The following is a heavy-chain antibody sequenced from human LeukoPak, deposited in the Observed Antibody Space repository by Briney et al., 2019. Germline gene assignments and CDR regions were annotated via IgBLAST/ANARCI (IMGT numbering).Heavy chain of an antibody. CDR2: IRDSGGST. CDR3: AGASWFGEWVR. Sequence: GGSLRLSCAASGFTFSSYAMNWVRQTPGKGLEWVSSIRDSGGSTNYADSVKDRFTISRDNSKNSLYLQMSSLRDEDTAVYYCAGASWFGEWVRWGQGTLVTVSS. CDR1: GFTFSSYA. J-gene: IGHJ4*02. D-gene: IGHD3-10*01. V-gene: IGHV3-23*01.